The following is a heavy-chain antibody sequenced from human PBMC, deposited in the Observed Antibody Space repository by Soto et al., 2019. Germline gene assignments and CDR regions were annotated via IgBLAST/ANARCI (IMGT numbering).Heavy chain of an antibody. Sequence: SETLSLTCTVSGGSISSYYWSWIRQPPGKGLEWIGYIYHSGSTNYNPSLKSRVTISVDTSKNQFSLKLSSVTAADTAVYYCARRYGWAFDIWGQGTMVTVS. CDR1: GGSISSYY. CDR2: IYHSGST. CDR3: ARRYGWAFDI. J-gene: IGHJ3*02. V-gene: IGHV4-59*08. D-gene: IGHD3-16*01.